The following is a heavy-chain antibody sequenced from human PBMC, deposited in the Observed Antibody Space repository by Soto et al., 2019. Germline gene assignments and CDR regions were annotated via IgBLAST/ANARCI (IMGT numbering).Heavy chain of an antibody. Sequence: SGPTPVKPKQPLTLTCTFSGFSLSTSGVGVGWIRQPPGKALEWLALIYWDDDKRYSPSLKSGLTITKDTSKNQVVLTMTNMDPVDTATYYCAREGRWYSSSWTLAFDIWGQGTMVTVSS. V-gene: IGHV2-5*02. CDR3: AREGRWYSSSWTLAFDI. D-gene: IGHD6-13*01. CDR1: GFSLSTSGVG. CDR2: IYWDDDK. J-gene: IGHJ3*02.